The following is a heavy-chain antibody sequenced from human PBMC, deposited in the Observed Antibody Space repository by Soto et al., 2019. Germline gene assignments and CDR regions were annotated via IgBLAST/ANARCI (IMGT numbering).Heavy chain of an antibody. Sequence: RLSCAASGFTFSSSAISWVRQAPGKGLEWVSAVSANGQGIYYADSVRGRFTISRDNSKNTVFLHMDSLSAEDTAVYYCAKDRHYPRDYFHYWGRGTLVTVAS. D-gene: IGHD3-10*01. J-gene: IGHJ4*02. CDR1: GFTFSSSA. CDR3: AKDRHYPRDYFHY. CDR2: VSANGQGI. V-gene: IGHV3-23*01.